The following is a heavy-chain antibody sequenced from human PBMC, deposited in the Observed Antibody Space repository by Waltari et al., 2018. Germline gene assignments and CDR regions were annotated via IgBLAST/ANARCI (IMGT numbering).Heavy chain of an antibody. Sequence: VQLVESGGGLVKPGGSLRLSCAASGFTFSSYSMNWVRQAPGKGLEWVSSISSSSSYIYYADSVKGRVTISRDNAKNSLYLQMNSLRAEDTAVYYCARETQQLVQLWYYYYMDVWGKGTTVTVSS. CDR1: GFTFSSYS. D-gene: IGHD6-13*01. CDR2: ISSSSSYI. CDR3: ARETQQLVQLWYYYYMDV. J-gene: IGHJ6*03. V-gene: IGHV3-21*01.